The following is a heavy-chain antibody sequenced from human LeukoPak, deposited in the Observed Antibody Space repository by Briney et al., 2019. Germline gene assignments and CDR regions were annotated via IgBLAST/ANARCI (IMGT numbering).Heavy chain of an antibody. Sequence: SETLSLTCAVYGGSFSGYYWSWLRQPPGKGLKWIGEINHSRSTNENPSLNSRVTISVDTSKDQFSLTLSSVTAADTAVYYCASRRGPDIVVVPAAIGYYFDYWGQGTLVTVSS. D-gene: IGHD2-2*02. CDR3: ASRRGPDIVVVPAAIGYYFDY. V-gene: IGHV4-34*01. CDR1: GGSFSGYY. J-gene: IGHJ4*02. CDR2: INHSRST.